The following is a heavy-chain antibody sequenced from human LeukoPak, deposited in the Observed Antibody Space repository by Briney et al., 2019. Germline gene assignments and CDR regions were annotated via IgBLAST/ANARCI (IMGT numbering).Heavy chain of an antibody. J-gene: IGHJ4*02. D-gene: IGHD3-9*01. V-gene: IGHV4-59*01. CDR1: GGSLSSYY. CDR2: IYYSGST. Sequence: PSEILSLTCTVSGGSLSSYYWTWIRQPPGKGLEWIGYIYYSGSTNYNPSLKSRVTISIDTSKNQFSLKLSSVTVADTAVYYCARGLKFYDILTAYYTFPYFDYWGQGALVTVSS. CDR3: ARGLKFYDILTAYYTFPYFDY.